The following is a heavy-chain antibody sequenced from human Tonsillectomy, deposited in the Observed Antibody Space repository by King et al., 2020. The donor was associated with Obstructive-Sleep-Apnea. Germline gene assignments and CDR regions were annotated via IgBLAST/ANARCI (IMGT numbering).Heavy chain of an antibody. Sequence: QLQESGPGLVKPSETLSLTCSVSGASISSHYWSWIRQPPGKGLEWIGYIRNSGGTNYSPTLKSRVTISIDTSKNQFSLKLSSVTAADTAVYYCVRHGGVLFDSWGQGTLVTVSS. J-gene: IGHJ5*01. V-gene: IGHV4-59*08. CDR1: GASISSHY. D-gene: IGHD2-8*02. CDR3: VRHGGVLFDS. CDR2: IRNSGGT.